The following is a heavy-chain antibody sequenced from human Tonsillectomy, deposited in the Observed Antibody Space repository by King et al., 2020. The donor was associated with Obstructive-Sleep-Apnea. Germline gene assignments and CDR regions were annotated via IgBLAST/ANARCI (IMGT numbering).Heavy chain of an antibody. CDR2: IYPGDSDT. D-gene: IGHD7-27*01. J-gene: IGHJ2*01. V-gene: IGHV5-51*01. CDR1: GYRFSNYW. CDR3: ARRGGTGDSWYFDL. Sequence: QLVQSGAEVKKPGESLKISCKGSGYRFSNYWSGWVRQMPGKGLEWVGSIYPGDSDTRYSPSFQGQVTLTADKSNSTAYLQGRSLKASDTAMYYCARRGGTGDSWYFDLWGRGTLVTVSS.